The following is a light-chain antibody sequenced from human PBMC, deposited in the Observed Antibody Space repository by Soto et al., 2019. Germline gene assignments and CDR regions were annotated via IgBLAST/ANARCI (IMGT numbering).Light chain of an antibody. CDR2: EVS. CDR1: SSDVGGYNY. J-gene: IGLJ1*01. Sequence: QSVLTQPPSASGSFGQSVTISCTGTSSDVGGYNYVSWYQQHPGKAPKLMIYEVSERPSGVPDRFSGSKSGNTASLTVSGLQADDEVDYYCTSYSDTNSHYVFGTGTKL. CDR3: TSYSDTNSHYV. V-gene: IGLV2-8*01.